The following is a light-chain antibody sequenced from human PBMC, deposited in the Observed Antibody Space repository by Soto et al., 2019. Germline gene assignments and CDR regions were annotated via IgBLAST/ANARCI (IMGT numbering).Light chain of an antibody. CDR2: LGS. CDR1: QSVNNKY. CDR3: QQDDSSPRT. J-gene: IGKJ1*01. Sequence: EIVLTQTPGTLSLSPGDRATLSCRASQSVNNKYLAWYQQKPGQAPRLLIYLGSTRASGIPDRFSGSGSGTDFTLTIRRLEPEDFAVYYCQQDDSSPRT. V-gene: IGKV3-20*01.